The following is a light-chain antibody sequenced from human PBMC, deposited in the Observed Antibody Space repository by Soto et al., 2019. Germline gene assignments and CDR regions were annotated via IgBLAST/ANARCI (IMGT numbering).Light chain of an antibody. Sequence: DIQLTQSPSFLSASVGDRVTVTCRASQGISSYLAWYQQQPGKAPKLLIYAASTLQSGVPSRFSGSGSGTEFTLTISSLQPEDFATYYCQQLNSYPLPFGQGTRVEI. CDR1: QGISSY. CDR2: AAS. CDR3: QQLNSYPLP. V-gene: IGKV1-9*01. J-gene: IGKJ1*01.